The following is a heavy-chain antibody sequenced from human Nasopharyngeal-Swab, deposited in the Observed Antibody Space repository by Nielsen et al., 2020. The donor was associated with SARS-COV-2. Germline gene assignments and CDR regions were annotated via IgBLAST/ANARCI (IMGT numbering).Heavy chain of an antibody. CDR1: GGSFSGYY. D-gene: IGHD6-19*01. V-gene: IGHV4-34*01. J-gene: IGHJ6*02. CDR3: ARVPAELQWLADYYYGMDV. Sequence: LSCAVYGGSFSGYYWSWIRQPPGKGLEWIGEINHSGSTNYNPSLKSRVTISVDTSKNQFSLKLSSLTAADTAVYYCARVPAELQWLADYYYGMDVWGQGTTVTVSS. CDR2: INHSGST.